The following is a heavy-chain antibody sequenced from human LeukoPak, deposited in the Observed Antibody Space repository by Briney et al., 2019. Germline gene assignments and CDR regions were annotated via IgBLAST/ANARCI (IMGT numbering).Heavy chain of an antibody. V-gene: IGHV3-48*02. Sequence: GGSLRLSYAASGFTFSSYSMNWVRQAPGKGLEWVSYITSSSSTISYADSVKGRFTISRDNAKNSLYLQMNSLRDEDTAVYYCARAPFYFDSSNYPYFDYWGQGTLVTVSS. CDR2: ITSSSSTI. J-gene: IGHJ4*02. D-gene: IGHD3-22*01. CDR1: GFTFSSYS. CDR3: ARAPFYFDSSNYPYFDY.